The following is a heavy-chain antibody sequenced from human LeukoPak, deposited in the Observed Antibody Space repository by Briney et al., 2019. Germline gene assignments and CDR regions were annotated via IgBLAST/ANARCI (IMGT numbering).Heavy chain of an antibody. Sequence: GSLRLSCAASGFTFSRYAMHWVRQAPGKGLEWVAVISYDGSNKDYADSVKGRFTISRDNSKNTLYLQMNSLRAEDTALYYCAKGYGSGSYLYYFDYWGQGTLVTVSS. D-gene: IGHD3-10*01. CDR2: ISYDGSNK. J-gene: IGHJ4*02. CDR1: GFTFSRYA. V-gene: IGHV3-30-3*01. CDR3: AKGYGSGSYLYYFDY.